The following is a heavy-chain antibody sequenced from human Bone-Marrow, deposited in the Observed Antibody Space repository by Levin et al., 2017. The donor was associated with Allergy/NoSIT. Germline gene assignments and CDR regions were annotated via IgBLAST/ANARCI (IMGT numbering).Heavy chain of an antibody. V-gene: IGHV3-30*18. D-gene: IGHD6-13*01. CDR1: GFTFSSYG. J-gene: IGHJ5*02. CDR3: AKVSGSSWGDNWFDP. Sequence: LSLTCAASGFTFSSYGMHWVRQAPGKGLEWVAVISYDGSNKYYADSVKGRFTISRDNSKNTLYLQMNSLRAEDTAVYYCAKVSGSSWGDNWFDPWGQGTLVTVSS. CDR2: ISYDGSNK.